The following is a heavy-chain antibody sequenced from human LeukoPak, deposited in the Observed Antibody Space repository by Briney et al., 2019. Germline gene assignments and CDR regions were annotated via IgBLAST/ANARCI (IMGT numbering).Heavy chain of an antibody. CDR2: IYYSGST. D-gene: IGHD1-26*01. J-gene: IGHJ4*02. V-gene: IGHV4-59*04. Sequence: PSETLSLTCTVSGCSISSYYWSWIRQPPGKGLEWIGYIYYSGSTYYNPSLKSRVTTSVDTSKNQFSLKLSSVTAADTAVYYCARLVGATINWGQGTLVSVSS. CDR1: GCSISSYY. CDR3: ARLVGATIN.